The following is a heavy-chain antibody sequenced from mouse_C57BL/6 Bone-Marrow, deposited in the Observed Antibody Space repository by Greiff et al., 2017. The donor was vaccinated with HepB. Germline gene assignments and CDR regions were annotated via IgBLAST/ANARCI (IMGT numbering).Heavy chain of an antibody. CDR3: GGGGGFAY. D-gene: IGHD1-1*02. Sequence: VQLQESGPELVKPGASVKISCKASGYAFSSSWMNWVKQRPGKGLEWIGRIYPGDGDTNYNGKFKGKATLTADKSSSTAYMQLSSLTSEDSAVYFCGGGGGFAYWGQGTLVTVSA. J-gene: IGHJ3*01. CDR1: GYAFSSSW. V-gene: IGHV1-82*01. CDR2: IYPGDGDT.